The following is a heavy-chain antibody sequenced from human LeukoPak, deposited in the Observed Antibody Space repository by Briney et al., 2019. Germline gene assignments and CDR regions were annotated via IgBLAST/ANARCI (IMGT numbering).Heavy chain of an antibody. CDR2: MNPNSGNI. V-gene: IGHV1-8*01. CDR1: GYTFTNYD. CDR3: ARGPPPHCSGGSCYSWGFVGY. J-gene: IGHJ4*02. D-gene: IGHD2-15*01. Sequence: GSVKVSCKASGYTFTNYDINWVRQATGQGLEWMGWMNPNSGNIGYAQKFQGRVTMTRDTSISTAYMELSSLRSEDTAVYYCARGPPPHCSGGSCYSWGFVGYWGQGTLVTASS.